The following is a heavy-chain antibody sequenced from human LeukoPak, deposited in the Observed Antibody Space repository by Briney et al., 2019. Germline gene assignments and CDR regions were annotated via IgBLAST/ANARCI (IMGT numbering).Heavy chain of an antibody. CDR2: IYYSGST. CDR1: GGSISSSSYY. D-gene: IGHD2-15*01. CDR3: ARAPDIAVVVAATRGGDYFDY. V-gene: IGHV4-39*07. J-gene: IGHJ4*02. Sequence: PSETLSLICTVSGGSISSSSYYWGWIRQPPGKGLEWIGSIYYSGSTYYNPSLKSRVTISVDTSKNQFSLKLSSVTAADTAVYYCARAPDIAVVVAATRGGDYFDYWGQGTLVTVSS.